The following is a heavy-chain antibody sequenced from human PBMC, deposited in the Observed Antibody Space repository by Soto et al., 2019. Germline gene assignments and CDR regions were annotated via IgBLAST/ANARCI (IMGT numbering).Heavy chain of an antibody. CDR2: IYSGGST. Sequence: HPGGSLRLSCAASGFTVSSNYMSWVRQAPGKGLEWVSVIYSGGSTYYADSVKGRFTISRHNSKNTLYLQMNSLRAEDTAVYYCARGFVKRVRGRGPYYYYYYGMDVWGQGTTVTVSS. D-gene: IGHD3-10*01. CDR3: ARGFVKRVRGRGPYYYYYYGMDV. J-gene: IGHJ6*02. V-gene: IGHV3-53*04. CDR1: GFTVSSNY.